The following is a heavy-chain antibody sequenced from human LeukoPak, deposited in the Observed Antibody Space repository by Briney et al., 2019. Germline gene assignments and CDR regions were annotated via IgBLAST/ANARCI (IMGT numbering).Heavy chain of an antibody. CDR3: AKDFFLWSVTTISDY. CDR2: ISGSGDST. CDR1: GFTFSNYG. Sequence: GGSLRLSCAASGFTFSNYGMTWVRQAPGKGLEWVSAISGSGDSTYYADSVKGRFTISRDDSKNTLYLQMNSLRADDTAIYYCAKDFFLWSVTTISDYWGQGTLVTVSS. V-gene: IGHV3-23*01. J-gene: IGHJ4*02. D-gene: IGHD5-12*01.